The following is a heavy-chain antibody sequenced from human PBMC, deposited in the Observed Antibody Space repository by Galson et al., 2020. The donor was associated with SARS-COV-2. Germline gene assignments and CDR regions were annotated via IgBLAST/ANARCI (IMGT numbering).Heavy chain of an antibody. Sequence: GESLKISCKASGYTFTGYYMHWVRQAPGQGLEWMGWINPNSGGTNYAQKFQGWVTMTRDTSISTAYMELSRLRSDDTAVYYCARVAKESTMAFDIWGQGTMVTVSS. CDR3: ARVAKESTMAFDI. J-gene: IGHJ3*02. CDR1: GYTFTGYY. CDR2: INPNSGGT. V-gene: IGHV1-2*04. D-gene: IGHD5-12*01.